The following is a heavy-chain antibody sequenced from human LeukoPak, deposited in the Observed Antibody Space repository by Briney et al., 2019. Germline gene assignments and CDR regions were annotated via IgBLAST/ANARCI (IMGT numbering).Heavy chain of an antibody. V-gene: IGHV3-30*02. CDR1: GFILSNYG. CDR2: IRYDGNNK. J-gene: IGHJ5*02. CDR3: GKGDTLTMPNSWFDP. D-gene: IGHD3-3*01. Sequence: GGSLRLSCAAAGFILSNYGMHWVRQAPGKGLEWVAFIRYDGNNKYYADSVKGRFTISRDNSKNTLYLQMNSLRPEDTAVYYCGKGDTLTMPNSWFDPWGQGTLVTVSS.